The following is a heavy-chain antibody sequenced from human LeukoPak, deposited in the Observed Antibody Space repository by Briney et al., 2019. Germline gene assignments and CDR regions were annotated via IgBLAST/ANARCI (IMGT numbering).Heavy chain of an antibody. J-gene: IGHJ4*02. CDR1: GGSISSYY. CDR2: IYYSGST. CDR3: ARGGLEYQLLSYFDY. Sequence: ETLSLTCTVSGGSISSYYWSWIRQPPGKGLEWIGYIYYSGSTNFNPSPKSRVTISVDTSKNQFSLKLSSVTAADTAVYYCARGGLEYQLLSYFDYWGQGALVTVSS. D-gene: IGHD2-2*01. V-gene: IGHV4-59*01.